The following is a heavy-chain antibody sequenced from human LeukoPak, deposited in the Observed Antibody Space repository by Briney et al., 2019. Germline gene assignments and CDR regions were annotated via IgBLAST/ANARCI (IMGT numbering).Heavy chain of an antibody. Sequence: SVKVSCKASGGTFSSYAISWVRQAPGQGLEWMGGIIPIFGTANYAQKFQGRVTITADESTSTAYMELSSLRSEDTAVYYCARGLPTVTTGYYFDYWGQGTLVTVSS. CDR1: GGTFSSYA. J-gene: IGHJ4*02. CDR3: ARGLPTVTTGYYFDY. D-gene: IGHD4-17*01. V-gene: IGHV1-69*13. CDR2: IIPIFGTA.